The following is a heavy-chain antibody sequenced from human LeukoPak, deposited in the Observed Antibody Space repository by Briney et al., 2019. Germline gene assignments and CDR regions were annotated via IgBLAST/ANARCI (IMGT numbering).Heavy chain of an antibody. CDR2: INHSGST. CDR3: ARKFGYSGSYYFDY. Sequence: PSETLSLTCAVYGGSFSGYYWSWIRQPPGKGLEWIGEINHSGSTYYNPSLKSRVTMSVDTSKNQFSLKLTSVTAVDTAVYYCARKFGYSGSYYFDYWGQGTLVTVSS. J-gene: IGHJ4*02. V-gene: IGHV4-34*01. CDR1: GGSFSGYY. D-gene: IGHD1-26*01.